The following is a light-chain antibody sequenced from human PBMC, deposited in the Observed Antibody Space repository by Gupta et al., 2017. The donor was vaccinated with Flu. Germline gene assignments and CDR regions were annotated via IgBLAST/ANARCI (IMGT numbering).Light chain of an antibody. CDR3: QTWDSGDTWV. Sequence: YDLTQLPSVSVLPGQAATITRSGVNLRTKYISWYRQKAGQSPTLVIYKDSNRPLGTPERFSASNSGDTATLTISGTQAVDEAVYFCQTWDSGDTWVFGPGTEVTV. V-gene: IGLV3-1*01. J-gene: IGLJ1*01. CDR1: NLRTKY. CDR2: KDS.